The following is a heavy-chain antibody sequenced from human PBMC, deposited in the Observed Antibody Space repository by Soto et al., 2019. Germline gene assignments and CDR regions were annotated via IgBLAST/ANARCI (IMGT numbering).Heavy chain of an antibody. V-gene: IGHV4-4*07. CDR3: ARSPSTSSIGAFDF. J-gene: IGHJ4*03. CDR1: GGSISSFY. D-gene: IGHD2-2*01. CDR2: IYRSGHT. Sequence: PSETLSVTCNVSGGSISSFYWNWIRQPAGKGLEWIGRIYRSGHTNYNPSLESRVTMSIDPSKSQFSLTLGSMTAADTAVYYCARSPSTSSIGAFDFWGRGTKVTVSS.